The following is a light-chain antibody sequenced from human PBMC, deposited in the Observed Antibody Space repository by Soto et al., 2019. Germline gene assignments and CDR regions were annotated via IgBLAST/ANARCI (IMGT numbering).Light chain of an antibody. Sequence: QSALTQPASVSGSPGQSITISCTGTSSDVGGYNYVSWFQQYPGKAPKLIIYDVSNRPSGVSNRFSGSKSGNTASLTISGLQAEDEAESSCSSFTSSGTYVFGNGTKVNV. V-gene: IGLV2-14*01. CDR1: SSDVGGYNY. CDR2: DVS. J-gene: IGLJ1*01. CDR3: SSFTSSGTYV.